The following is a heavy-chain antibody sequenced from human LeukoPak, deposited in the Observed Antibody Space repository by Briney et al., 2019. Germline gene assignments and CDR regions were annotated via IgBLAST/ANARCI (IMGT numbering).Heavy chain of an antibody. V-gene: IGHV3-30*02. CDR3: AKDRKEGDLFDY. CDR1: GFTFSSYG. D-gene: IGHD2-21*01. Sequence: GGSLRLSCAASGFTFSSYGMHWVRQAPGKGLEWVAFIGYDGNNKYYPDSVKGRFTISRDNSKNTLYLQMNSLRAEDTAVYYCAKDRKEGDLFDYWGQGTLVTVSS. J-gene: IGHJ4*02. CDR2: IGYDGNNK.